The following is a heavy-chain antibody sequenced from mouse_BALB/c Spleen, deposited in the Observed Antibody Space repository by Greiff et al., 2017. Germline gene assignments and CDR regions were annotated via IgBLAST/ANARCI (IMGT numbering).Heavy chain of an antibody. V-gene: IGHV5-6-3*01. CDR2: INSNGGST. CDR3: ARDGAYGSSLFDY. Sequence: EVQGVESGGGLVQPGGSLKLSCAASGFTFSSYGMSWVRQTPDKRLELVATINSNGGSTYYPDSVKGRFTISRDNAKNTLYLQMSSLKSEDTAMYYCARDGAYGSSLFDYWGQGTTLTVSS. CDR1: GFTFSSYG. J-gene: IGHJ2*01. D-gene: IGHD1-1*01.